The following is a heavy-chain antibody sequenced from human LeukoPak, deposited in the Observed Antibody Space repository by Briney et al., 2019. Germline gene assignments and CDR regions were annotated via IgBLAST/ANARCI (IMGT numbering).Heavy chain of an antibody. V-gene: IGHV4-59*12. CDR3: ARGGWSLDY. CDR1: GGSTNSYY. Sequence: PSETLSLTCTVSGGSTNSYYWSWIRKPPGKGLEWIGYIYYSGATNYNPSLGSRVTISVDTSNNKFSLNLRSVTAADTAIYYCARGGWSLDYWGKGILVTVSS. D-gene: IGHD6-19*01. CDR2: IYYSGAT. J-gene: IGHJ4*02.